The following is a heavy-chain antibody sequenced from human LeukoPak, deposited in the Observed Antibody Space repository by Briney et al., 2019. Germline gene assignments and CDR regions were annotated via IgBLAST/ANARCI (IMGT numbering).Heavy chain of an antibody. V-gene: IGHV4-38-2*01. CDR1: GYSLGSGFY. CDR2: MYHTGTI. D-gene: IGHD1-26*01. J-gene: IGHJ4*02. CDR3: ATGRYSGSVDY. Sequence: SETLSLTCAVSGYSLGSGFYCGWVRPPPGKGLEWIGNMYHTGTIYYNPSLRSRLTTSEDTSKSHFSLTVDSVTAADTAVYYCATGRYSGSVDYWGQGILVTVSS.